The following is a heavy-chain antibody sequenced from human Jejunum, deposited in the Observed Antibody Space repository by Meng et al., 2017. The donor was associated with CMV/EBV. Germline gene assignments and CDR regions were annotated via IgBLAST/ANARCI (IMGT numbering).Heavy chain of an antibody. CDR1: GFTFTDSS. CDR2: ISSSGSTI. CDR3: AREIRPIDY. D-gene: IGHD3-10*01. V-gene: IGHV3-11*01. Sequence: LSCAASGFTFTDSSMSWIRQAPGKGLEWVSYISSSGSTIYYADSVKGRFTISRDNAKNSLYLQMNSLRADDTAVYYCAREIRPIDYWGQGTLVTVSS. J-gene: IGHJ4*02.